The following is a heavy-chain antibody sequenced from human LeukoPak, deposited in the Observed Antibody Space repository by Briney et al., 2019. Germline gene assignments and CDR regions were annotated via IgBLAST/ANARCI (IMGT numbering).Heavy chain of an antibody. V-gene: IGHV3-53*01. Sequence: GGSLRLSCAASGFSVSNYYMSWVRQAPGKGLEWVSVIYSGGNTYYTDSVKGRFTISRDNPKNTVFLQMGSLRGEDTAVYYCARDGYYDILTGYYKGYGMDVWGQGTTVTVSS. CDR3: ARDGYYDILTGYYKGYGMDV. D-gene: IGHD3-9*01. J-gene: IGHJ6*02. CDR2: IYSGGNT. CDR1: GFSVSNYY.